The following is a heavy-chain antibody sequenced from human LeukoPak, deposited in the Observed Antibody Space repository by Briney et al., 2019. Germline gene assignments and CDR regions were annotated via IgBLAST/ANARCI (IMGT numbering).Heavy chain of an antibody. J-gene: IGHJ6*03. D-gene: IGHD3-22*01. CDR3: ARGQDSSGYYYYYYYMDV. V-gene: IGHV4-61*02. CDR1: GGSISSGSYY. Sequence: PSETLSLTCTVSGGSISSGSYYWSWIRQPAGKGLEWIGRIYTSGSTNYNPSLKSRVTISVDTSKNQFSLKLSSVTAADTAVYYCARGQDSSGYYYYYYYMDVWGKGTTVTVPS. CDR2: IYTSGST.